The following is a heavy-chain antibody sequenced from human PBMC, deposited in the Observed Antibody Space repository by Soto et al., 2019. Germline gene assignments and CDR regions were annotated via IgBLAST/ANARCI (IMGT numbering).Heavy chain of an antibody. J-gene: IGHJ4*02. CDR3: ARGSRIVDTIKGFDY. V-gene: IGHV4-34*01. CDR1: GRSFSGYY. D-gene: IGHD5-12*01. Sequence: QVQLQQWGAGLLKPSETLSLTCAVYGRSFSGYYWSWIRQPPVKGLEWIGEINHSGSTNYNPSLKSRVTISVDTSKNQFSLKRSSVTAAYTAVYYCARGSRIVDTIKGFDYCGQGSLVTDSS. CDR2: INHSGST.